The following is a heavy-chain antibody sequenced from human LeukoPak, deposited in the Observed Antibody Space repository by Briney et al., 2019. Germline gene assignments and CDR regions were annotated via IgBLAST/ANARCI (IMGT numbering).Heavy chain of an antibody. V-gene: IGHV3-23*01. CDR3: GKDGGQYSSGPEFDP. D-gene: IGHD6-19*01. J-gene: IGHJ5*02. CDR2: ISGGGERT. Sequence: PGGSLRLSCAASGIVFSNTAMNWARQSPGRGLEWVSAISGGGERTFYADCVKGRFTISRDNSKSMVYLQMNSLRADDTAIYYCGKDGGQYSSGPEFDPRGQGALVTVSS. CDR1: GIVFSNTA.